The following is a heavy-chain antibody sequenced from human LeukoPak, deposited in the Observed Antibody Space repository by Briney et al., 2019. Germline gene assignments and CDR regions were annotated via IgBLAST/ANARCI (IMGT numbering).Heavy chain of an antibody. V-gene: IGHV3-9*01. Sequence: GGSLRLSCAASGFTFDDYAMHWVRQAPGKGLEWVSGISWNSGSIGYADSVKGRFTISRDNAKNSLYLQMNSLRAEDTAVYYCVRQSVAGAENAFDIWGQGTVVTVSS. CDR1: GFTFDDYA. CDR2: ISWNSGSI. CDR3: VRQSVAGAENAFDI. J-gene: IGHJ3*02. D-gene: IGHD6-19*01.